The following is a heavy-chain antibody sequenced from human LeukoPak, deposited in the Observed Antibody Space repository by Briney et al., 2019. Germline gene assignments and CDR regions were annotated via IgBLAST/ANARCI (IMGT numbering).Heavy chain of an antibody. CDR1: GFTFSSYA. Sequence: GGSLRLSCAASGFTFSSYAMSWVRQAPGKGLEWVSAISGSGGSTYYADSVKGRFTISRDNAKNSLYLQMNSLRAEDTAVYYCARDYGAAAGPYFDYWGQGTLVTVSS. D-gene: IGHD6-13*01. J-gene: IGHJ4*02. CDR2: ISGSGGST. CDR3: ARDYGAAAGPYFDY. V-gene: IGHV3-23*01.